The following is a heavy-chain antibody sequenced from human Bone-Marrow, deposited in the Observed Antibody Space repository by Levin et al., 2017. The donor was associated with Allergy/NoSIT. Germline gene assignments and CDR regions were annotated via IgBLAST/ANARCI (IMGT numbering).Heavy chain of an antibody. D-gene: IGHD3-10*01. CDR3: ARQSDELPPYDGEWVEEHYFDY. V-gene: IGHV5-51*01. CDR1: GYQFADHW. CDR2: IYPGDSET. Sequence: GESLKISCRASGYQFADHWIGWVRQLPGKGLEWMGNIYPGDSETRSSPSFQGQVTISVDKSINTAYLQLDSLSASDTAMYFCARQSDELPPYDGEWVEEHYFDYWGQGTLVTVSS. J-gene: IGHJ4*02.